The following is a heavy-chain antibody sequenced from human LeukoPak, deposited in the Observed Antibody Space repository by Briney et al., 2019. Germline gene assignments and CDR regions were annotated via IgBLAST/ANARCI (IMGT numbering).Heavy chain of an antibody. D-gene: IGHD5-12*01. V-gene: IGHV4-59*01. CDR1: GGSISSYY. CDR3: AGAQKTVATTPGGAFDI. CDR2: IYYSGST. Sequence: SETLSLTCTVSGGSISSYYWSWVRQPPGKGPEWIGYIYYSGSTNYNPSLKSRVTISVDTSKNQFSLKLSSVTAADTAVYYCAGAQKTVATTPGGAFDIWGQGTMVTVSS. J-gene: IGHJ3*02.